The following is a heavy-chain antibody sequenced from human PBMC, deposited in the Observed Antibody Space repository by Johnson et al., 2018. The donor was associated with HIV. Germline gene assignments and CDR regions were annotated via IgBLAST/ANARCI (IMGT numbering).Heavy chain of an antibody. CDR3: ARGGWVFDAFDI. Sequence: EVKLVESGGGLVQPGRSLRLSCAASGFSFDDYAMYWVRQAPGKGLEWVAGISWNTGSIGYADSVKGRFTISRDNAKNSLYLQMNSLRAEDTALYYCARGGWVFDAFDIWGQGTMVTVSS. J-gene: IGHJ3*02. V-gene: IGHV3-9*01. CDR1: GFSFDDYA. CDR2: ISWNTGSI. D-gene: IGHD6-13*01.